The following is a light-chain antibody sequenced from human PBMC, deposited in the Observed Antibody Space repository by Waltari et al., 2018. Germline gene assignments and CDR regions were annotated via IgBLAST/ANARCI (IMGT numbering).Light chain of an antibody. J-gene: IGKJ2*01. V-gene: IGKV2-40*01. CDR3: VQTIAFPYT. Sequence: DIVMTQTPVSLPITPGEPASISCRSSQSLLHSNGNTYLHWYLQKPGQSPQLLIYGGSNRGSGVPDSFSGSGSGTDFTLKISKVEAEDVGVYFCVQTIAFPYTFGQGTKMEI. CDR2: GGS. CDR1: QSLLHSNGNTY.